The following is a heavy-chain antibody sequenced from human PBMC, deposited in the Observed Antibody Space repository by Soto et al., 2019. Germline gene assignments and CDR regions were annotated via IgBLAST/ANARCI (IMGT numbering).Heavy chain of an antibody. J-gene: IGHJ5*02. D-gene: IGHD1-1*01. CDR1: GGSISSGTYY. CDR3: ARRVWNDVTWFDP. V-gene: IGHV4-39*01. Sequence: QLQLQAAGPGLVKPSATLSLTCTVSGGSISSGTYYWGCIRQPPGKGLEWIGSIYHSGSTYYNPSLTSRVTRSVDTSKNQFSLKLSSVTAADTAVYYCARRVWNDVTWFDPWGQGTLVTVSS. CDR2: IYHSGST.